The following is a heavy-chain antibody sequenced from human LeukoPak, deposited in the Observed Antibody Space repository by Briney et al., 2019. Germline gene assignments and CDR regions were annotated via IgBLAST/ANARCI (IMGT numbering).Heavy chain of an antibody. Sequence: GGSLRLSCAASGFTFSSYAMHWVRQAPGKGLEYVSAISSNGGSTYYANSVKGRFTISRDNSKNTLYLQMGSLRAEDMAVYYCARSHGTFSGAKFSGAFDIWGQGTMVTVSS. CDR2: ISSNGGST. D-gene: IGHD7-27*01. J-gene: IGHJ3*02. V-gene: IGHV3-64*01. CDR3: ARSHGTFSGAKFSGAFDI. CDR1: GFTFSSYA.